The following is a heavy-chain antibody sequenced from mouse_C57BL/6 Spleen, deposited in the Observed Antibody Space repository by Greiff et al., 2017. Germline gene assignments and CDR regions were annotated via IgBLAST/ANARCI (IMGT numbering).Heavy chain of an antibody. Sequence: QVQLQQSGPGLVQPSQSLSITCTVSGFSLTSYGVHWVRQSPGKGLEWLGVIGRGGSTDYNAAFMSRLSITKDNSKSQVFLKMNSLQADDTAIYYCAKDYGSSQYYFDYWGQGTTLTVSS. V-gene: IGHV2-5*01. J-gene: IGHJ2*01. CDR2: IGRGGST. CDR3: AKDYGSSQYYFDY. D-gene: IGHD1-1*01. CDR1: GFSLTSYG.